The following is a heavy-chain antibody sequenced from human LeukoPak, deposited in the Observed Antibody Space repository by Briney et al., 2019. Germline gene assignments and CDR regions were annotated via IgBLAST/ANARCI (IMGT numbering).Heavy chain of an antibody. Sequence: PGASVKLSCKASGYTFTSYPIHWVRQAPGQGLEWMGWISAYNGNTNYAQKLQGRVTMTTDTSTSTAYMELRSLKSDDTAVYYCARNEPIVEATWFYDYWGQGTLVTVSA. D-gene: IGHD1-26*01. V-gene: IGHV1-18*01. CDR2: ISAYNGNT. CDR1: GYTFTSYP. CDR3: ARNEPIVEATWFYDY. J-gene: IGHJ4*02.